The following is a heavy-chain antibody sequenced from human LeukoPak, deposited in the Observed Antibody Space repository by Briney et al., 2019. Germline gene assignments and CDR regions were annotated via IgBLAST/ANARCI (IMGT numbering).Heavy chain of an antibody. Sequence: SVKVSCKTSGYTFTGYYMHWVRQAPGQGLEWMGGIIPVFGTASYAEKFQGRVTITTDESTTTAYMEMSSLTSEDTAVYYCARGYYYGSESYWHTKWFDPWGQGTLVTVSS. J-gene: IGHJ5*02. CDR3: ARGYYYGSESYWHTKWFDP. D-gene: IGHD3-10*01. CDR1: GYTFTGYY. V-gene: IGHV1-69*05. CDR2: IIPVFGTA.